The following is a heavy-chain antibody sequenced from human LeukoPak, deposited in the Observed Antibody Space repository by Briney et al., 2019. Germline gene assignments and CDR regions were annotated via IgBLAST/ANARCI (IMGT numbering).Heavy chain of an antibody. D-gene: IGHD2-15*01. CDR2: INPNSGGT. Sequence: GASVTVSCKASGYTFTSYYMHWVRQAPGQGLEWMGWINPNSGGTNYAQKFQGRVTMTRDTSISTAYMELSRLRSDDTAVYYCAREVESRSGGYCSGGSCPNWFDPWGQGTLVTVSS. J-gene: IGHJ5*02. CDR3: AREVESRSGGYCSGGSCPNWFDP. V-gene: IGHV1-2*02. CDR1: GYTFTSYY.